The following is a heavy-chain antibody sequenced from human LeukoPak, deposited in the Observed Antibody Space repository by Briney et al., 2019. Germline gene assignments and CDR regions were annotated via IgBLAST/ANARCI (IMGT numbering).Heavy chain of an antibody. CDR1: RFTFSSYS. V-gene: IGHV3-21*01. CDR2: INNSSSYI. Sequence: GGSLRHSCAASRFTFSSYSMNWVRPAPGKGVEWVSSINNSSSYIYYADSVRGRFTISRENAQHALYLQMNSLRAEDTAVYYCARDLWYSSSRGVPGYYGMDVWGQGTTVTVSS. CDR3: ARDLWYSSSRGVPGYYGMDV. J-gene: IGHJ6*02. D-gene: IGHD6-13*01.